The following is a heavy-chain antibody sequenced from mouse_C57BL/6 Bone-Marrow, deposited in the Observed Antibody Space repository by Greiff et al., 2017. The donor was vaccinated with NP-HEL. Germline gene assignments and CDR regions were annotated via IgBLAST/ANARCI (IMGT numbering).Heavy chain of an antibody. J-gene: IGHJ3*01. CDR1: GYTFTSYW. V-gene: IGHV1-64*01. CDR3: ARSSLLGAY. D-gene: IGHD1-1*01. Sequence: QVQLQQPGAELVKPGASVKLSCKASGYTFTSYWMHWVKQRPGQGLEWIGMIHPNSGSTNYNEKFKSKATLTVDKSSSTAYMQLSSLTSEDSAVYDCARSSLLGAYWGQGTLVTVSA. CDR2: IHPNSGST.